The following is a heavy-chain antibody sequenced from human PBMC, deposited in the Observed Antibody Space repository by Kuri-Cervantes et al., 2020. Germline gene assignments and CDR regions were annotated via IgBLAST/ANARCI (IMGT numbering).Heavy chain of an antibody. J-gene: IGHJ6*02. CDR1: GFTFSSYG. D-gene: IGHD4-23*01. CDR3: ARDRSEKRWGNYYYYGMDV. V-gene: IGHV3-30*03. Sequence: GGSLRLSCAASGFTFSSYGMHWVRQAPGKGLEWVAVISYDGSNKYYADSVKGRFTISRDNSKNTLYLQMNSLRAEDTAVYYCARDRSEKRWGNYYYYGMDVWGQGTTVTVSS. CDR2: ISYDGSNK.